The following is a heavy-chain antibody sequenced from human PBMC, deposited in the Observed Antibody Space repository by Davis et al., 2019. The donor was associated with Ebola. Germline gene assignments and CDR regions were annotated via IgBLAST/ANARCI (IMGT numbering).Heavy chain of an antibody. CDR3: ARENGIVVVPAASVGWFDP. V-gene: IGHV3-74*01. J-gene: IGHJ5*02. Sequence: PGGSLRLSCAASGFTFSSYWMHWVRQAPGKGLVWVSRINSDGSSTSYADSVKGRFTISRDNAKNTLYLQMNSLRAEDTAVYYCARENGIVVVPAASVGWFDPWGQGTLVTVSS. CDR2: INSDGSST. D-gene: IGHD2-2*01. CDR1: GFTFSSYW.